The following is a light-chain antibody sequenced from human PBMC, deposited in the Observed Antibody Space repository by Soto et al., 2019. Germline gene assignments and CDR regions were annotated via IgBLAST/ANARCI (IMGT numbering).Light chain of an antibody. CDR2: DVS. CDR3: QHRANWPPSVT. CDR1: QSVGNF. V-gene: IGKV3-11*01. Sequence: EVVLTQSPATLSLSPRARATLSCSASQSVGNFLAWYQQKPGQAPSLLIYDVSNRATGIPARFGGSGSGTDFTLTIRKLEPEDFAVYYCQHRANWPPSVTFGGGTRV. J-gene: IGKJ4*01.